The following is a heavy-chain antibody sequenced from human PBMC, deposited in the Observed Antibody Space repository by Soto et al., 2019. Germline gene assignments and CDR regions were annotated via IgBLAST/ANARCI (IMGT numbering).Heavy chain of an antibody. J-gene: IGHJ6*02. CDR3: VKDGSSGWPYFDDMDV. V-gene: IGHV3-30*18. CDR1: GFTFSSYG. Sequence: GGSLRLSCAASGFTFSSYGMHWVRQAPGKGLEWVAVILYDGSKKYYADSVKGRFTISRDDSKNALYLQMSSLRAEDTALYYCVKDGSSGWPYFDDMDVWGRGTTVTVSS. D-gene: IGHD6-19*01. CDR2: ILYDGSKK.